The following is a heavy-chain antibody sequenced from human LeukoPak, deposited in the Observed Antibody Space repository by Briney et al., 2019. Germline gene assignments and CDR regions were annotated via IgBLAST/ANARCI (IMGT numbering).Heavy chain of an antibody. D-gene: IGHD6-13*01. J-gene: IGHJ3*02. CDR1: GGTFSSYA. CDR2: IIPILGIA. Sequence: SVKVSCKASGGTFSSYAISWVRQAPGQGLEWMGRIIPILGIANYAQKFQGRVTITADKSTSTAYMELSSLRSEDTAVYYCARQGQQLAAFDIWGQGTMVTVSS. V-gene: IGHV1-69*04. CDR3: ARQGQQLAAFDI.